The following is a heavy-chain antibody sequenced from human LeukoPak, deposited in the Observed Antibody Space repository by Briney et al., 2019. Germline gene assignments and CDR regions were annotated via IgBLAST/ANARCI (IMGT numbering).Heavy chain of an antibody. CDR3: ARWYSGSYRIDY. Sequence: SETLSLTCTVSGGSISSGGYYWSWIRQHPGKGLEWIGYISYTGSTSYNPSLKSRVTISVDTSKNQFSLKLSSVTAADTAVYYCARWYSGSYRIDYWARESWSPSPQ. D-gene: IGHD1-26*01. CDR1: GGSISSGGYY. J-gene: IGHJ4*02. V-gene: IGHV4-31*03. CDR2: ISYTGST.